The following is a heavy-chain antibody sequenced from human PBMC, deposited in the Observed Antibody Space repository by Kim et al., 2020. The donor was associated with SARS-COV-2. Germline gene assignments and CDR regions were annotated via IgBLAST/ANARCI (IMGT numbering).Heavy chain of an antibody. CDR1: GYTFMGHY. J-gene: IGHJ6*02. D-gene: IGHD3-22*01. Sequence: ASVKVSCKASGYTFMGHYMHWVRQAPGQGLEWMGWIIPNSGDTNYAQKFQGRVTMTRDTFSSTAYMELSGLRSDDTAVYYGARDRRYYYDLSYSGLDVWGQGTTVIVSS. CDR2: IIPNSGDT. CDR3: ARDRRYYYDLSYSGLDV. V-gene: IGHV1-2*02.